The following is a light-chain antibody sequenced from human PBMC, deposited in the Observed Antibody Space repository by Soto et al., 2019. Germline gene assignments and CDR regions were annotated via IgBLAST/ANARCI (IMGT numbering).Light chain of an antibody. CDR2: GNS. CDR1: SSNIGAGYD. Sequence: QSVLTQPPSVSGAPGQRVTISCTGSSSNIGAGYDVHWYQQLPGTAPKLLIYGNSNRPSGVPDRFSGSKSGTSASLAITGLQAEEEADYYCQSYDSSLSAPLFGTGTKVTVL. V-gene: IGLV1-40*01. CDR3: QSYDSSLSAPL. J-gene: IGLJ1*01.